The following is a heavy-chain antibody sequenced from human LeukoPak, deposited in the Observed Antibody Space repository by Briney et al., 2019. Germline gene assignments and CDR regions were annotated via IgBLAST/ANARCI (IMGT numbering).Heavy chain of an antibody. D-gene: IGHD2-15*01. J-gene: IGHJ5*02. CDR3: ARMGDCSGGSCYFNWFDP. CDR2: IIPIFGTA. CDR1: GGTFSSYA. Sequence: ASVKVSCKASGGTFSSYAISWVRQAPGQGREWMGGIIPIFGTANYAQKFQGRVTITADESTSTAYMELSSLRSEDTAVYYCARMGDCSGGSCYFNWFDPWGQGTLVTVSS. V-gene: IGHV1-69*01.